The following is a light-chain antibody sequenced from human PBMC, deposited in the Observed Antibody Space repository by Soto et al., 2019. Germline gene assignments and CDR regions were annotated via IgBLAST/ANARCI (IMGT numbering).Light chain of an antibody. V-gene: IGKV3-11*01. CDR1: QSVAGY. CDR2: NSS. J-gene: IGKJ2*01. CDR3: QHRTNCRMYT. Sequence: ELVLTQSPATLSLSPGESATLSCRASQSVAGYLAWYQQKPGQGPRLLIYNSSTRAPGTPARFRGSGSGTGFTLTISSLEPEDFAISICQHRTNCRMYTFGQGTKLEIK.